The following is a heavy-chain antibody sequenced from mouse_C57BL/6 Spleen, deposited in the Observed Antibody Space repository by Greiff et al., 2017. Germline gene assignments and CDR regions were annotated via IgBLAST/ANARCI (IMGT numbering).Heavy chain of an antibody. Sequence: EVKLLESGGGLVQPGGSMKLSCVASGFTFSNYWMNWVRQSPEKGLEWVAQIRLKSDNYATHYAESGKGRFTISRDDSKSSVYPQMISLRADDTGIYYCAGGYAMDYWGQGTSVTVSS. CDR3: AGGYAMDY. CDR1: GFTFSNYW. CDR2: IRLKSDNYAT. J-gene: IGHJ4*01. V-gene: IGHV6-3*01.